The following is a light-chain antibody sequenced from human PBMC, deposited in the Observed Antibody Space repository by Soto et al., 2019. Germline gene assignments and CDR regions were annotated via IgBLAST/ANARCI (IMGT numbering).Light chain of an antibody. CDR1: QSVSSTY. CDR2: GAS. CDR3: QRFEFPPRYT. Sequence: EILLTQSPGTLSLSPGERVTLSCRTSQSVSSTYLAWYQQKPGQAPRLLIRGASTRATGIPDRFSGSASGTDFTLTITRLEPEDFAVYYCQRFEFPPRYTVGQGTKREIK. J-gene: IGKJ2*01. V-gene: IGKV3-20*01.